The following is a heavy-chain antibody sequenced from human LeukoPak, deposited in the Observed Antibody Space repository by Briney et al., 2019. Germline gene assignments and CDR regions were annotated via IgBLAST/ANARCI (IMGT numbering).Heavy chain of an antibody. V-gene: IGHV7-4-1*02. D-gene: IGHD3-3*01. Sequence: ASVKVSCKASGYTSTSYAMNWVRQAPGQGLEWMGWINTNTGNPTYAQGFTGRFVFSLDTSVSTAYLQISSLKAEDTAVYYCARGYYDFWSGYPPTNWFDRWGQGTLVTVSS. CDR3: ARGYYDFWSGYPPTNWFDR. J-gene: IGHJ5*02. CDR2: INTNTGNP. CDR1: GYTSTSYA.